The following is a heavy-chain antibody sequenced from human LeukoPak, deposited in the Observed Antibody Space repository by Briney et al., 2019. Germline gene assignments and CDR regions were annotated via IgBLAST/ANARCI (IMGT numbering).Heavy chain of an antibody. J-gene: IGHJ4*02. CDR2: IILIFGTA. CDR1: GGTFSSYA. CDR3: ARANYYDSSGTPVGFDY. Sequence: ASVKVSCKASGGTFSSYAISWVRQAPGQGLEWMGGIILIFGTANYAQKFQGRVTITADESTSTAYMELSSLRSEDTAVYYCARANYYDSSGTPVGFDYWGQGTLVTVSS. V-gene: IGHV1-69*13. D-gene: IGHD3-22*01.